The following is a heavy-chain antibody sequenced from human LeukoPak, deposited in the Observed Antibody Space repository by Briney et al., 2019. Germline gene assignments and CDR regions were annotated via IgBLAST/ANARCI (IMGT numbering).Heavy chain of an antibody. J-gene: IGHJ3*02. V-gene: IGHV4-61*02. CDR1: GGSISSGSYY. Sequence: SQTLSLTCTVSGGSISSGSYYWSWIRQPAGKGLEWIGRIYTSGSTNYNPSLKSRVTISVDTSKNQFPLKLSSVTAADTAVYYCARGDYPHAFDIWGQGTMVTVSS. CDR3: ARGDYPHAFDI. D-gene: IGHD4-17*01. CDR2: IYTSGST.